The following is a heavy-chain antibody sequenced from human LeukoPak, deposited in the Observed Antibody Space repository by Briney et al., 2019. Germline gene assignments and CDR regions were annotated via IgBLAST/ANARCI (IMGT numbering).Heavy chain of an antibody. CDR1: GGSFSGYY. J-gene: IGHJ4*02. Sequence: PSETLSLTCAVYGGSFSGYYWSWIRQPPGKGLEWIGEINHSGSTNYNPSLKSRVTISVDTSKNQFSLKLSSVTAADTAVYYCARVSADGSGFLFDYWGQGTLVTVSS. D-gene: IGHD3-10*01. CDR3: ARVSADGSGFLFDY. V-gene: IGHV4-34*01. CDR2: INHSGST.